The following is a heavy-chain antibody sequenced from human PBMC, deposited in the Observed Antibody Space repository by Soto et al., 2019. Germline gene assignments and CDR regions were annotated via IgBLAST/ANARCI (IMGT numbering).Heavy chain of an antibody. CDR2: ISGSGGST. J-gene: IGHJ6*03. CDR1: GFTFSSYA. D-gene: IGHD2-21*02. CDR3: AARQGRDKYYYYMDV. V-gene: IGHV3-23*01. Sequence: GGVLRLSCAASGFTFSSYAMSWVRQAPGKGLEWVSAISGSGGSTYYADSVKGRFTISRDNSKNTLYLQMNSLRAEDTAVYYCAARQGRDKYYYYMDVWGKGTTVTVSS.